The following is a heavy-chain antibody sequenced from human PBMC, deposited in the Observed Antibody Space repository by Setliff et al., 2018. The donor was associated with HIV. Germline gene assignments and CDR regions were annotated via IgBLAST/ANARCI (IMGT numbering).Heavy chain of an antibody. CDR3: VRGTVY. CDR1: GFTFSNYG. D-gene: IGHD4-4*01. J-gene: IGHJ4*02. CDR2: IWNDGTNK. V-gene: IGHV3-33*01. Sequence: GGSLRLSCATSGFTFSNYGMHWVRQAPGKGLEWVALIWNDGTNKYYTNSVKGRFTISRDNAKNSLYLQMNSLRVEDTAVYYCVRGTVYWGQGTLVTVSS.